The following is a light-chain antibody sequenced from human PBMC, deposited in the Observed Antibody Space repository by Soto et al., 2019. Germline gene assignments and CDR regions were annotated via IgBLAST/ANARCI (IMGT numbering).Light chain of an antibody. CDR3: AAWDDSRNRV. Sequence: QSVLTQPPSASGTPGQRVTISCSGSSSNIGSNYVYWYQQLPGTAPKLLIYRNNQRPSGVPDRFSGSKSGTSASLAISGLRSEDEADYYCAAWDDSRNRVFGGGTKLTVL. V-gene: IGLV1-47*01. CDR1: SSNIGSNY. J-gene: IGLJ3*02. CDR2: RNN.